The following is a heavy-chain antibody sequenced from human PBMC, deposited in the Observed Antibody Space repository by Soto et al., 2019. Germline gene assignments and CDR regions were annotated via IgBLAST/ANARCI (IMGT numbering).Heavy chain of an antibody. CDR1: GYTFTSYY. J-gene: IGHJ5*02. V-gene: IGHV1-46*01. CDR2: INPSGGST. CDR3: AREAVLVPAANGAWFDP. Sequence: ASVKVSCKASGYTFTSYYMHWVRQAPGQGLEWMGIINPSGGSTSYAQKFQGRVTMTRDTSTSTVYMELSSLRSEDTAVYYCAREAVLVPAANGAWFDPWGQGTLVTVSS. D-gene: IGHD2-2*01.